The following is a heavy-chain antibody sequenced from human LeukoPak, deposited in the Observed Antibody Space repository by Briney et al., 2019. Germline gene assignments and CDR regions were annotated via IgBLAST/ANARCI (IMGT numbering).Heavy chain of an antibody. D-gene: IGHD6-19*01. CDR3: ARDYLGIAVAGVFWFDP. CDR1: GFTFSSYE. J-gene: IGHJ5*02. V-gene: IGHV3-48*03. Sequence: GGSLRLSCAASGFTFSSYEMNWVRQAPGKGLEWVSYISSSGSTIYYADSVKGRFTISRDNAKNSLYLQMNSLRAEDTAVYYCARDYLGIAVAGVFWFDPWGQGTLVTVSS. CDR2: ISSSGSTI.